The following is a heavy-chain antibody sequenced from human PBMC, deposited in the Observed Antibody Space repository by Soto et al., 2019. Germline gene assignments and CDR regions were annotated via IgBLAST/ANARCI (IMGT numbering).Heavy chain of an antibody. CDR2: ISGSGGST. Sequence: GESLKISCAASGFTFSSYAMSWVRQAPGKGLEWVSAISGSGGSTYYADSVKGRFTISRDNSKNTLYLQMNSLRAEDTAVYYCAKGYCSSTSCYDSFFDYWGQGTLVTVSS. V-gene: IGHV3-23*01. CDR1: GFTFSSYA. D-gene: IGHD2-2*01. CDR3: AKGYCSSTSCYDSFFDY. J-gene: IGHJ4*02.